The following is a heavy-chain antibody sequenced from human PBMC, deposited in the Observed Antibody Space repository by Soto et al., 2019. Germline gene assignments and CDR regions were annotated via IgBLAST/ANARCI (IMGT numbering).Heavy chain of an antibody. CDR1: GGSISSYY. CDR2: IYYSGST. V-gene: IGHV4-59*08. D-gene: IGHD2-15*01. J-gene: IGHJ4*02. CDR3: ARHYAVVLYYFDY. Sequence: SETLSLTCTVSGGSISSYYWSWIRQPPGKGLEWIGYIYYSGSTNYNPSLKSRVTISVDTSKNQLALKLSSVTAADTAVYYCARHYAVVLYYFDYWGQGTLVTVSS.